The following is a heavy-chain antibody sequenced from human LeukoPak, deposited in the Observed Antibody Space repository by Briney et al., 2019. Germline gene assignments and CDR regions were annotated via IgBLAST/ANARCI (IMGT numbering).Heavy chain of an antibody. CDR2: ISGYNGKT. CDR3: ARASASSSSWYNFDY. J-gene: IGHJ4*02. CDR1: GYTFTNYG. D-gene: IGHD6-13*01. V-gene: IGHV1-18*01. Sequence: GASVTVSCKASGYTFTNYGISWVRQAPGQGLEWMGWISGYNGKTNYAQKLQGRVTMTTDTSTSTAYMELRSLRSDDTAVYYCARASASSSSWYNFDYWGQGTLVTVSS.